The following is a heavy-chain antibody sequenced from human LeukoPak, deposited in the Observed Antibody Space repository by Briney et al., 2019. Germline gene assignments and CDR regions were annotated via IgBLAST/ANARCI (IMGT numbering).Heavy chain of an antibody. CDR1: GFTFGSYG. CDR3: ARDAQDYYGSGNTMGY. J-gene: IGHJ4*02. V-gene: IGHV3-30*02. Sequence: PGGSLRLSCAASGFTFGSYGMHWVRQAPGKGLEWVTFIRHDGSNKYYADSVKGRFTISRDNAKNSLYLQMNSLRAEDTAVYYCARDAQDYYGSGNTMGYWGQGTLVTVSS. D-gene: IGHD3-10*01. CDR2: IRHDGSNK.